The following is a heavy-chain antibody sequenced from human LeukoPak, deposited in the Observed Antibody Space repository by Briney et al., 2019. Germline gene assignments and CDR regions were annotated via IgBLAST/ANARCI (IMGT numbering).Heavy chain of an antibody. Sequence: PGGSLRLSCAASGFTFSTYNMNWARQAPGKGLEWVSSITSSSNYLYYADSVKGRFTISRDNAKNSLYLQMTSLRAEDTAVYYCARPSVKYDSSGYQPNPFDYWGQGTLVTVSS. CDR2: ITSSSNYL. CDR3: ARPSVKYDSSGYQPNPFDY. CDR1: GFTFSTYN. D-gene: IGHD3-22*01. J-gene: IGHJ4*02. V-gene: IGHV3-21*01.